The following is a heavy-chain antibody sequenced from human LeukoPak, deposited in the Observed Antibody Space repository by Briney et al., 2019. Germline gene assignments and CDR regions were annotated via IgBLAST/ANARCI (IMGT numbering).Heavy chain of an antibody. CDR1: GGTFSRYA. CDR3: ARDRPYTGGWRGFDY. Sequence: SVKVSCKASGGTFSRYAISWVRQAPGQGLEWMGGIIPMFGIANYAQKFQGRVTITADESTSTAYMELSSLRSADTAVYYCARDRPYTGGWRGFDYWGQGTLVTVSS. J-gene: IGHJ4*02. V-gene: IGHV1-69*13. D-gene: IGHD6-19*01. CDR2: IIPMFGIA.